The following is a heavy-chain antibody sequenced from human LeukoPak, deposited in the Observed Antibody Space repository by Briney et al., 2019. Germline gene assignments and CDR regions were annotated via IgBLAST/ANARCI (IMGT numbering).Heavy chain of an antibody. CDR1: GFTVSSSY. V-gene: IGHV3-66*01. CDR2: IHSSGNT. J-gene: IGHJ4*02. D-gene: IGHD3-22*01. CDR3: VRGQRYYYDSSGYYYAY. Sequence: GGSLRLSCAASGFTVSSSYMSWVRQAPGKGLEWVSSIHSSGNTYYADSVKGRLTISRDSSKNTLYLQMNSLRAADTAVYYCVRGQRYYYDSSGYYYAYWGQGTLVTVSS.